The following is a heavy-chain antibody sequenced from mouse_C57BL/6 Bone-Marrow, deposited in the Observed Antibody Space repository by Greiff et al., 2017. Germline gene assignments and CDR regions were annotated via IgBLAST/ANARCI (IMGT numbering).Heavy chain of an antibody. J-gene: IGHJ1*03. V-gene: IGHV7-3*01. CDR3: ARALLRRLDFDV. CDR2: IRNKANGYTT. CDR1: GFTFTDYY. D-gene: IGHD1-1*01. Sequence: EVMLVESGGGLVQPGGSLSLSCEASGFTFTDYYMSWVRQPPGKALEWLGFIRNKANGYTTEYSASVKGRFTISRDNSQSILYLQMNALRAEDSTTYYCARALLRRLDFDVWGTGTTVTVSS.